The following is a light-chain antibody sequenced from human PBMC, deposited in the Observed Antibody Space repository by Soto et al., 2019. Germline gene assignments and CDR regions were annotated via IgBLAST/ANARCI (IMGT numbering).Light chain of an antibody. V-gene: IGKV3-20*01. Sequence: EIWMTQSPATLSVSPGGRATLSCRASQSISDTLAWYQQKPGQAPRLLIYGASSRATGIPDRFSGSGSGTDFTLTISGLEPEDFAVYYCQQYGSSPFTFGGGAKVDIK. CDR3: QQYGSSPFT. CDR1: QSISDT. J-gene: IGKJ4*01. CDR2: GAS.